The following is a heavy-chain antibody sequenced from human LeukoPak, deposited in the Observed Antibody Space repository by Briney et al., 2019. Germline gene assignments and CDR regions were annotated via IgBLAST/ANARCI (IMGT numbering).Heavy chain of an antibody. D-gene: IGHD4-23*01. CDR1: GYTFTSYG. J-gene: IGHJ5*02. CDR2: ISTYNDNT. Sequence: ASVKVSCKASGYTFTSYGISWVRQAPGQGLEWMGWISTYNDNTNYSQKLQGRVTMTTDTSTSTAYMELRSLRSDDTAVYYCARDWYGGNRRNWFDPWGQGTLVTVSS. CDR3: ARDWYGGNRRNWFDP. V-gene: IGHV1-18*01.